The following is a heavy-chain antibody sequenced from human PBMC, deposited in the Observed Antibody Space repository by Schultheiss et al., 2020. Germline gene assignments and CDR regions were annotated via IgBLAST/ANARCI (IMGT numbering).Heavy chain of an antibody. CDR2: IYYSGST. V-gene: IGHV4-59*01. D-gene: IGHD2-2*01. Sequence: SETLSLTCTVFGGSISSSYWSWIRQPPGKGLEWIGYIYYSGSTNYNPSLKSRVTISVDTSKNHFSLRLSSVTAADTAVYYCAREYCSSTSCPKNWFDPWGQGTLVTVSS. CDR3: AREYCSSTSCPKNWFDP. J-gene: IGHJ5*02. CDR1: GGSISSSY.